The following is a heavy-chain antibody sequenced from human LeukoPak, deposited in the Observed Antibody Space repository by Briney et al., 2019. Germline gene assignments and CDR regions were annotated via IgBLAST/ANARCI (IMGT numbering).Heavy chain of an antibody. J-gene: IGHJ6*03. D-gene: IGHD2-15*01. CDR2: ISGSGDTT. V-gene: IGHV3-23*01. CDR1: GFTFSNYA. Sequence: GGSLRLSCAASGFTFSNYAMSWVRQAPGGGLEWVSAISGSGDTTFHADSVKGRFTTSRDNSRNTLSLQMSGLRVEDSAVYFCAKDTSAWWYHRAYMNVWGTGTTVTVSS. CDR3: AKDTSAWWYHRAYMNV.